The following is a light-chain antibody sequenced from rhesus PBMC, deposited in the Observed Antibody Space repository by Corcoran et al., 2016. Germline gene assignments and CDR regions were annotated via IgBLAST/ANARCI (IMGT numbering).Light chain of an antibody. CDR1: QGISNW. Sequence: DIQMTQSPSSLSASVGDPVTITCRASQGISNWLAWFQQKPGKAPKVLIYKAASSQSGVPSRFSGSGSGTDFHHTISRLQSEDFATDYCQRYSSRALTFGGGTKVESK. CDR2: KAA. CDR3: QRYSSRALT. V-gene: IGKV1-22*01. J-gene: IGKJ4*01.